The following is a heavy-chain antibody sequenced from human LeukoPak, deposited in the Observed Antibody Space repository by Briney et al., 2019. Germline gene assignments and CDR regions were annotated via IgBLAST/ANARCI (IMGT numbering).Heavy chain of an antibody. D-gene: IGHD3-9*01. CDR3: ARGGVRYFDWLLDY. V-gene: IGHV1-8*01. CDR2: MNPNSGNT. J-gene: IGHJ4*02. CDR1: GYTFTSYD. Sequence: ASVKVSCKASGYTFTSYDINWVRQATGQGLEWMGWMNPNSGNTGYAQKFQGRVTMTRNTSISTAYMELSSLRSEDTAVYYRARGGVRYFDWLLDYWGQGTLVTVSS.